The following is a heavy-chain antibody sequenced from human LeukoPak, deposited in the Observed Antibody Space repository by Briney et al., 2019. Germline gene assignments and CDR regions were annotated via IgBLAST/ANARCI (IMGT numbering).Heavy chain of an antibody. Sequence: SETLSLTCTVSGGSISSYYWSWIRQPPGKGLEWIGYIYYSGSTNYNPSLESRVTISVDTSKNQFSLKLSSVTAADTAVYFCARVYYGRTYDYWYFDLWGRGTLVTVSS. CDR2: IYYSGST. J-gene: IGHJ2*01. CDR3: ARVYYGRTYDYWYFDL. D-gene: IGHD3-10*01. V-gene: IGHV4-59*01. CDR1: GGSISSYY.